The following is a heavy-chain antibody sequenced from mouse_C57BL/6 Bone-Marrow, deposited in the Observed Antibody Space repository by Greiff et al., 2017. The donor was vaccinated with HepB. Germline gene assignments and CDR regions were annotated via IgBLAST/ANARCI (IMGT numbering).Heavy chain of an antibody. CDR3: ARENYGSRYYFDY. Sequence: EVQLQQSGPELVKPGASVKISCKASGYTFTDYYMNWVKQSHGKSLEWIGDINPNNGGTSYNQKFKGKATLTVDKSSSTAYMELRSLTSEESAVYYCARENYGSRYYFDYWGQGTTLTVSS. CDR1: GYTFTDYY. CDR2: INPNNGGT. V-gene: IGHV1-26*01. D-gene: IGHD1-1*01. J-gene: IGHJ2*01.